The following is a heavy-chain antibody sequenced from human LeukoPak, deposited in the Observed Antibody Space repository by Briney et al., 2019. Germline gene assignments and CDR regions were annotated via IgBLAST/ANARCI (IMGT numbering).Heavy chain of an antibody. CDR3: ARGLEYSSSSGY. D-gene: IGHD6-6*01. CDR2: MNPNSGNT. J-gene: IGHJ4*02. Sequence: ASVKVSCKASGGTFSSYAINWVRQATGQGLEWMGWMNPNSGNTGYAQKFQGRVTMTRNTSISTAYMELSSLRSEDTAVYYCARGLEYSSSSGYWGQGTLVTVSS. V-gene: IGHV1-8*02. CDR1: GGTFSSYA.